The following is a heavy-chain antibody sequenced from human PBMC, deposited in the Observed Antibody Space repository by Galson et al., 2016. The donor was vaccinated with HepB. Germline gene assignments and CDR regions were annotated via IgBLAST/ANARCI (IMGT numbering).Heavy chain of an antibody. CDR2: ISGHNGDT. Sequence: SVKVSCKASGCIFDTSGISWVRQAPGQGLDWLGWISGHNGDTKYAQKFQGRVTMTTDSSTGTAYMHLRSLRTDDTAVYYCARDRYFGSGPRFDHWGQGTVVSASS. V-gene: IGHV1-18*01. CDR3: ARDRYFGSGPRFDH. D-gene: IGHD3-10*01. CDR1: GCIFDTSG. J-gene: IGHJ4*02.